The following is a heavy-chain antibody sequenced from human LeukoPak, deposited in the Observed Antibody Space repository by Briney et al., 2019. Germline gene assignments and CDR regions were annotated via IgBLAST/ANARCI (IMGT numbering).Heavy chain of an antibody. CDR1: GGTFSRYA. Sequence: SVKVSCKASGGTFSRYAISWVRQAPGQGLEWMGGIIPIFGTANYAQKFQGRVTITADESTSTAYMELSSLRSEDTAVYYCARAMVRGAAYYYYMDVWGKGTTVTISS. CDR3: ARAMVRGAAYYYYMDV. V-gene: IGHV1-69*13. D-gene: IGHD3-10*01. CDR2: IIPIFGTA. J-gene: IGHJ6*03.